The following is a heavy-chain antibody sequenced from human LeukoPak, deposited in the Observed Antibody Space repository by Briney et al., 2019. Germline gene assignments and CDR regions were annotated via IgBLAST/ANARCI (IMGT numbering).Heavy chain of an antibody. CDR1: GGSISSSSYY. J-gene: IGHJ5*02. CDR3: ARQGNYYDSSGYYYDWFDP. CDR2: IYYSGST. D-gene: IGHD3-22*01. Sequence: SETLSLTCTVSGGSISSSSYYWGWIRQPPGKGLEWIGSIYYSGSTYYNPSLKSRVTISVDTSKNQFSLKLSSVTAADTAVYYCARQGNYYDSSGYYYDWFDPWGQGTLVTVSS. V-gene: IGHV4-39*01.